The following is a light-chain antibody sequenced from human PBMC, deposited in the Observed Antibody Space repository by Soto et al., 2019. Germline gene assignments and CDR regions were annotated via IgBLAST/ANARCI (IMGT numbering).Light chain of an antibody. Sequence: QSALTQPPSASGSPGQSVTISCTGTSSDVGGYNYVSWYQQHPGKAPKLMIYEVCKRPSGVPDRFSGSKSGNTASLTVSGLQAEDEADYYCSSYAGSNNLEVFGGGTKLTVL. V-gene: IGLV2-8*01. CDR1: SSDVGGYNY. J-gene: IGLJ2*01. CDR2: EVC. CDR3: SSYAGSNNLEV.